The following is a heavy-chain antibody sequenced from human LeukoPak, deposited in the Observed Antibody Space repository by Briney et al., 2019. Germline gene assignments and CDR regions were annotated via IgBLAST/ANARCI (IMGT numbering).Heavy chain of an antibody. Sequence: GESLRLSCAASGFTFSSYGMHWVRQAPGKGLEWVAVISYDGSNKYYADSVKGRFTISRDNSKNTLYLQMNSLRAEDTAVYYCAKDHRRGSWYSYYLDYWGQGTLVTVSS. CDR2: ISYDGSNK. D-gene: IGHD6-13*01. V-gene: IGHV3-30*18. J-gene: IGHJ4*02. CDR1: GFTFSSYG. CDR3: AKDHRRGSWYSYYLDY.